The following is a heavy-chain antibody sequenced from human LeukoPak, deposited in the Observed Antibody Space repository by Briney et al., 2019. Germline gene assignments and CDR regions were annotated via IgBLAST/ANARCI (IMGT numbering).Heavy chain of an antibody. D-gene: IGHD6-19*01. CDR1: GFAFSSYE. V-gene: IGHV3-48*03. CDR3: ARVGAGYSSGWPYYFDY. CDR2: ISSSGSPI. Sequence: GGSLRLSCVASGFAFSSYEMNWVRQDPGKGLEWVAYISSSGSPIYYADSVKGRVTISRDNAKNSLYLQMNSLRADDTAVYYCARVGAGYSSGWPYYFDYWGQRALATVSS. J-gene: IGHJ4*02.